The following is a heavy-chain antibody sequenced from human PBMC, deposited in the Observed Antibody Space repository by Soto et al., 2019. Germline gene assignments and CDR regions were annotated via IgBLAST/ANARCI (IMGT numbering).Heavy chain of an antibody. Sequence: GASVKVSCKASGGTFSSYAISWVRQAPGQGLEWMGRIIPILGIANYVQKFQGRVTITADKSTSTAYMELSSLRSEDTAVYYCARLAERYCSGGSCYSDHYYYMDVWGKGTTVTVSS. V-gene: IGHV1-69*04. CDR2: IIPILGIA. D-gene: IGHD2-15*01. CDR3: ARLAERYCSGGSCYSDHYYYMDV. CDR1: GGTFSSYA. J-gene: IGHJ6*03.